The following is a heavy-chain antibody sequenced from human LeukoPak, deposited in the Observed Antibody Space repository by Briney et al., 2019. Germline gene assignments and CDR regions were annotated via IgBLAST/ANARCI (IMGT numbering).Heavy chain of an antibody. Sequence: PSETLPLTCTISGVSMLSEYGASGPQVPGKGLEYVGYIFNSGSANYNPSLESRVTISLEMSKHQFYLKLPSVTAADTAVYYCASNTGTVFDYWGQGDLVTVSS. J-gene: IGHJ4*02. CDR2: IFNSGSA. CDR1: GVSMLSEY. D-gene: IGHD7-27*01. CDR3: ASNTGTVFDY. V-gene: IGHV4-59*01.